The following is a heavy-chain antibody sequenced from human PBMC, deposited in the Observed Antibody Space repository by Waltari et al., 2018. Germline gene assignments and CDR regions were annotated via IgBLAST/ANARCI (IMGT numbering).Heavy chain of an antibody. CDR1: GCRVSSNY. D-gene: IGHD5-12*01. Sequence: EEQLVESGGGLIQPGGSLRLSWEASGCRVSSNYRSWVRQAPGKGLEWVSVIHAGGNTYYGDSVKGRFTISRDISKNTLYLQMNSLTVEDSAMYYCARAGLGSPSQWLQLFDSWGRGTLVTVSA. V-gene: IGHV3-53*01. J-gene: IGHJ4*02. CDR3: ARAGLGSPSQWLQLFDS. CDR2: IHAGGNT.